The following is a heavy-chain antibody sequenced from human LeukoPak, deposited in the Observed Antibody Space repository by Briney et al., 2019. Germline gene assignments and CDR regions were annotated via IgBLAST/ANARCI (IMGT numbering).Heavy chain of an antibody. CDR2: ISGSGGST. Sequence: GGSLRLSCAASGFTFSSYAMNWVRQAPGKGLEWVSAISGSGGSTYYADSVKGRFTISRDNSKNTLYLQMNSLRAEDMAVYYCAKGLGRYYYYYGMDVWGQGTTVTVSS. V-gene: IGHV3-23*01. D-gene: IGHD3-10*01. CDR1: GFTFSSYA. CDR3: AKGLGRYYYYYGMDV. J-gene: IGHJ6*02.